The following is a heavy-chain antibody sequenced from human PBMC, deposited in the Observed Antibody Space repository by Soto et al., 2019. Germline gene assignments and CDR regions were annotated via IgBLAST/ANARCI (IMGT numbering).Heavy chain of an antibody. V-gene: IGHV3-9*01. J-gene: IGHJ6*02. Sequence: EGQLLESGGGWVQPGTSLRVSCAASGFTFHEYAMHWVRQAPGKGLEWVSGISSDGDTIAYADSVQGRFTVFRDNAKNSLYLQMNSLRAEDTALYYCTKGGYDLIYYFGMDVWGQGTTVTVSS. CDR3: TKGGYDLIYYFGMDV. D-gene: IGHD5-12*01. CDR2: ISSDGDTI. CDR1: GFTFHEYA.